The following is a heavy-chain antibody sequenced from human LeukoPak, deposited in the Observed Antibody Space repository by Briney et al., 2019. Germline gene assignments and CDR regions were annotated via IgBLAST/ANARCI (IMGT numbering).Heavy chain of an antibody. Sequence: SETLSLTCAVYGGSFSDFYWSWIRQPPGKGLEWIGEINHGGSTNYNPSLKSRVTRSVDTSKNQFSLKLSSVTAADTAVYYCAIGGAFDIWGQGTMVTVSS. V-gene: IGHV4-34*01. CDR2: INHGGST. CDR3: AIGGAFDI. CDR1: GGSFSDFY. J-gene: IGHJ3*02.